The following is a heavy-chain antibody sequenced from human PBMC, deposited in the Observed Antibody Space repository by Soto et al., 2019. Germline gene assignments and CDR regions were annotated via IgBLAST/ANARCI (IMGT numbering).Heavy chain of an antibody. D-gene: IGHD3-10*01. V-gene: IGHV4-30-4*01. CDR2: IYYSGST. Sequence: SETLSLTCTVSGGSISSGDYYWSWIRQPPGKGLEWIGYIYYSGSTYYNPSLKSRVTISVDTSKNQFSLKLSSVTAADTAVYYCARAERFTIFRGVIIKAPVSDYWGQGTLVTVSS. CDR3: ARAERFTIFRGVIIKAPVSDY. J-gene: IGHJ4*02. CDR1: GGSISSGDYY.